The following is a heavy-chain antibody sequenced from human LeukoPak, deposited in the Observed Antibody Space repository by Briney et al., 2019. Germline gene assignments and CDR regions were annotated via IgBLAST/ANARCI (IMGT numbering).Heavy chain of an antibody. J-gene: IGHJ3*02. CDR1: GYTFTGYY. V-gene: IGHV1-18*04. CDR3: ARGRRYDAFDI. CDR2: ISAYNGNT. D-gene: IGHD5-24*01. Sequence: ASVKVSCKASGYTFTGYYMHWVRQAPGQGLEWMGWISAYNGNTNYAQKLQGRVTVTTDTSTSTAYMELRSLRSDDTAVYYCARGRRYDAFDIWGQGTKVTVSS.